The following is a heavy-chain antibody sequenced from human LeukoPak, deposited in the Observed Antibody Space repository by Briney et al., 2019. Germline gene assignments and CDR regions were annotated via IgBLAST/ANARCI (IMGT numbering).Heavy chain of an antibody. V-gene: IGHV1-2*02. CDR1: GYTFTGYY. CDR3: GGMYCNSGFRWFDP. D-gene: IGHD1-1*01. Sequence: GASVKVSCKASGYTFTGYYMHWVRQAPGQGLEWMGWINPNSGGTNYAQKFQGRVTMTRDTSISTAYMELSRLRSDDTAVYFRGGMYCNSGFRWFDPWGQGTLVTVSS. CDR2: INPNSGGT. J-gene: IGHJ5*02.